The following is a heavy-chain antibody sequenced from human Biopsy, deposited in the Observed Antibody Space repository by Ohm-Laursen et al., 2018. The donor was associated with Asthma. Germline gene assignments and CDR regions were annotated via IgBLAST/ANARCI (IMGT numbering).Heavy chain of an antibody. V-gene: IGHV3-30*04. J-gene: IGHJ6*02. CDR3: ARGGLHYYEYYGIDV. Sequence: SLRLSCSASGFTFDNYTMHWVRQAPGKGLEWVTIISYDGRNTYYADSVEGRFTISRDNSKNTLFLQMSSLKPEDTAVYYCARGGLHYYEYYGIDVWGQGTTVTVS. CDR1: GFTFDNYT. CDR2: ISYDGRNT. D-gene: IGHD2-21*02.